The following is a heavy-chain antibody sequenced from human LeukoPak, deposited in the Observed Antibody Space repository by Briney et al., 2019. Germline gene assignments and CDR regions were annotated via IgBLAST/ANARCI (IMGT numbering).Heavy chain of an antibody. Sequence: PGGSLRLSCTASKFTFSNYGMQWVRQAPGKGLEWVAVVSSDGGTKYYADSVKGRFTISRDNSKNTVYLYMDSLRAEDTAVYHCAKDGIPRAPLPDGSFEYWGQGTLVTVSS. V-gene: IGHV3-30*18. CDR3: AKDGIPRAPLPDGSFEY. D-gene: IGHD5-18*01. J-gene: IGHJ4*02. CDR1: KFTFSNYG. CDR2: VSSDGGTK.